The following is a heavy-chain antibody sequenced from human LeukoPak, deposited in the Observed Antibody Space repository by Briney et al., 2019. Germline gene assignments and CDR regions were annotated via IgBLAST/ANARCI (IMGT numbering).Heavy chain of an antibody. D-gene: IGHD6-19*01. V-gene: IGHV3-7*01. Sequence: PGGSLRLSCAASGFTFSSYWMSWVRQAPGKGLEWVSNINKDGSEKYYVDSVKGRFTISRDNAKNTLYLQMNSLRAEDTAGYYCVRVLPPTPLNQWLVSGPHFGYYYYYGMDVWGEGITVTVSS. CDR2: INKDGSEK. J-gene: IGHJ6*01. CDR3: VRVLPPTPLNQWLVSGPHFGYYYYYGMDV. CDR1: GFTFSSYW.